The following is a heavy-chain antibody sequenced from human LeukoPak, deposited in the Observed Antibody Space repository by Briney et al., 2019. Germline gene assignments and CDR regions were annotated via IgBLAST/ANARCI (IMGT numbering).Heavy chain of an antibody. V-gene: IGHV4-59*01. D-gene: IGHD1-26*01. J-gene: IGHJ4*02. Sequence: TSETLSLTCTVSGGSISSYYWSWIRQPPGKGLEWIGYIYYSGSTNYNSSLKSRVTISVDTSKNQFSLKLSSVTAADTAVYYCARDRGGSSRHEFDYWGQGTLVTVSS. CDR2: IYYSGST. CDR3: ARDRGGSSRHEFDY. CDR1: GGSISSYY.